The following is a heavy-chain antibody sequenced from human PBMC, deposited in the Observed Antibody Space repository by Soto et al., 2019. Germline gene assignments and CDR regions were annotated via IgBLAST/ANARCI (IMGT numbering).Heavy chain of an antibody. J-gene: IGHJ3*02. CDR3: ARGIATITFGGVIGHGAFDI. CDR1: GGSISSGGYY. Sequence: LSLTCTVSGGSISSGGYYWSWIRPHPGKGLEWIGYIYYSGSTYYNPSLKSRVTISVDTSKNQFSLKLSSVTAADTAVYYCARGIATITFGGVIGHGAFDIWGQGTMVTVSS. CDR2: IYYSGST. V-gene: IGHV4-31*03. D-gene: IGHD3-16*01.